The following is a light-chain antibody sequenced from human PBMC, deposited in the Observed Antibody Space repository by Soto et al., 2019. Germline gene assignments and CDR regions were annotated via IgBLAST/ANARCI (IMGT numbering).Light chain of an antibody. Sequence: QSVLTQPPSVSAAPGQRVTISCSGSSSNIGNNYVSWYQQLPGTAPKLLIYDNNKRPSGIPDRFSGYKSGTSATLGITGLQTGDEADYYCGTWDSSLSDVVFGGGTKLTVL. CDR2: DNN. V-gene: IGLV1-51*01. CDR1: SSNIGNNY. CDR3: GTWDSSLSDVV. J-gene: IGLJ2*01.